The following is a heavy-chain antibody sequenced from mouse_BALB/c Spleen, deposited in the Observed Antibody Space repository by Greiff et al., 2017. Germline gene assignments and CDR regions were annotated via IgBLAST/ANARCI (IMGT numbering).Heavy chain of an antibody. CDR2: IWAGGST. D-gene: IGHD2-4*01. J-gene: IGHJ4*01. Sequence: QVQLQQSGPGLVAPSQSLSITCTVSGFSLTSYGVHWVRQPPGKGLEWLGVIWAGGSTNYNSALMSRLSISKDNSKSQVFLKMNSLQTDDTAMYYCARVYYDYDGYAMDYWGQGTSVTVSS. CDR3: ARVYYDYDGYAMDY. CDR1: GFSLTSYG. V-gene: IGHV2-9*02.